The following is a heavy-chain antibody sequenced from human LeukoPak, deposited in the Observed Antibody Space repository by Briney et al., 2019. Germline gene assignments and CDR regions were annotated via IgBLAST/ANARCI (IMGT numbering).Heavy chain of an antibody. J-gene: IGHJ5*02. CDR1: GFTFSSYA. CDR3: AKDPSSSWYPNWFDP. D-gene: IGHD6-13*01. CDR2: IIGSGATT. Sequence: PGGSLRLSCTASGFTFSSYAMSWVRQAPGQGLEWVSTIIGSGATTYYADSVKGRFTISRDNSKNTLYLQMNSLRAEDTAVYYCAKDPSSSWYPNWFDPWGQGTLVTVSS. V-gene: IGHV3-23*01.